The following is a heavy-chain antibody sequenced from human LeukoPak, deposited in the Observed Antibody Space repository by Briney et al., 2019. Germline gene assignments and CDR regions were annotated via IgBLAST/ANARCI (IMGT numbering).Heavy chain of an antibody. V-gene: IGHV1-69*13. Sequence: GASVKVSCKASGGTFSSYAISWVRQAPGQGLEWMGGIIPILGTANYAQKFQGRVTITADESTSTAYMELSSLRSEDTAVYYCARPRVKCSSTSCLFDYWGQGTLVTVSS. CDR3: ARPRVKCSSTSCLFDY. CDR2: IIPILGTA. J-gene: IGHJ4*02. D-gene: IGHD2-2*01. CDR1: GGTFSSYA.